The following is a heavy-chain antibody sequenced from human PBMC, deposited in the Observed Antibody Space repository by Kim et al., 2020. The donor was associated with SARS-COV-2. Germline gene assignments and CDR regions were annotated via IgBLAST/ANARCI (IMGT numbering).Heavy chain of an antibody. CDR2: ISSSSSYI. D-gene: IGHD3-9*01. Sequence: GGSLRLSCAASGFTFSSYSMNWVRQAPGKGLEWVSSISSSSSYIYYADSVKGRFTISRDNAKNSLYLQMNSLRAEDTAVYYCARGGYYDILTGAEGMDVWGQGTTVTVSS. J-gene: IGHJ6*02. CDR1: GFTFSSYS. CDR3: ARGGYYDILTGAEGMDV. V-gene: IGHV3-21*01.